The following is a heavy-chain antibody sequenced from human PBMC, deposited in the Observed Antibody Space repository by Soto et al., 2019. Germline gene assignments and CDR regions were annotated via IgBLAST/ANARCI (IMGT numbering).Heavy chain of an antibody. CDR1: GYIFTHYG. CDR2: TSAYNDDT. Sequence: QVQLVQSGTEVKEPGASVKVSCKASGYIFTHYGISWVRQAPGQGLEWMAWTSAYNDDTNYAPKVQDRVTGTTETSTGTTYMELRGLRSDDTAVYYCVRDERATCTGTGCYYFDYWGQGTLVSVSS. D-gene: IGHD2-2*01. J-gene: IGHJ4*02. V-gene: IGHV1-18*04. CDR3: VRDERATCTGTGCYYFDY.